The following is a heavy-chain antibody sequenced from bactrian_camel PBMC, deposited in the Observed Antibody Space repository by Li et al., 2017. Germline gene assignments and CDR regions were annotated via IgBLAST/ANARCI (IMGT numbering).Heavy chain of an antibody. Sequence: VQLVESGGGLVQPGGSLRLSCAASGFTFSYYYMSWVRQAPGKGLEWVARIQRSGSTPYYADSVKGRFTTSSDNAGNTVYLQMNSLKAEDTGVYYVAMNFGYWGHGTQVTVS. CDR3: AMNFGY. D-gene: IGHD3*01. V-gene: IGHV3-2*01. CDR2: IQRSGSTP. CDR1: GFTFSYYY. J-gene: IGHJ6*01.